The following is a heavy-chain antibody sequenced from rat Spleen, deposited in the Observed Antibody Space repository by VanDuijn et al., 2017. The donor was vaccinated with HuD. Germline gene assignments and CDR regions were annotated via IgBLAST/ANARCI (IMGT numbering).Heavy chain of an antibody. CDR2: ITNTGGST. D-gene: IGHD2-2*01. V-gene: IGHV5-31*01. J-gene: IGHJ1*01. CDR3: AGAGYLRDWYFDF. CDR1: GFTFNNYW. Sequence: EVQLVESGGGLVQPGRSLKLSCVASGFTFNNYWMTWIRQAPGKGLEWVASITNTGGSTYYPDSVKGRFTISRDNAKNTLFLQMDSWRSEDTATYHCAGAGYLRDWYFDFWGPGTMVAVSS.